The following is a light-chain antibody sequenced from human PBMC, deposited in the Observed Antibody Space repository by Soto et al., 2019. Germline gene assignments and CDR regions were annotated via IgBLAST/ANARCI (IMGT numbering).Light chain of an antibody. V-gene: IGLV2-11*01. CDR3: SSYAGSYTFVVL. Sequence: QSVLTQPRSVSGSPGQSVTISCTGTSSDVGGYNYVSWYQQLPGKAPKLIIYDVSKRPSGVPDRLSGSKSGDTASLTISGLQAEDEADYYCSSYAGSYTFVVLFGGGTKLTVL. CDR1: SSDVGGYNY. CDR2: DVS. J-gene: IGLJ2*01.